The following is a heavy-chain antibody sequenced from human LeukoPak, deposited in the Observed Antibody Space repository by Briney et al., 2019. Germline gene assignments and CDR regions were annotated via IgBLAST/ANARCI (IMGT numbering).Heavy chain of an antibody. CDR2: ISSSGSTI. J-gene: IGHJ4*02. V-gene: IGHV3-48*03. CDR1: GFTLSSYE. Sequence: PGGSLRLSCAASGFTLSSYEMNWVRQAPGKGLEWVSYISSSGSTIYYADSVKGRFTISRDNAKNSLYLQMNSLRAEDTAVYYCARGKDYSFDYWGQGTLVTVSS. CDR3: ARGKDYSFDY.